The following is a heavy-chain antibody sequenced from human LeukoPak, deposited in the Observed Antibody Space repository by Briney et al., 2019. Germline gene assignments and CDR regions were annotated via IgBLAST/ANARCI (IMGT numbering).Heavy chain of an antibody. Sequence: PGGSLRLSCAASGFKFSSYWMHWVRQAPGKGLVWVSRFNSDGSTTSYADSVKGRFTISRDNSKNTLYLQMNSLRAEDTAVYYCARDVRSYYYDSSGYPRNYYGMDVWGQGTTVTVSS. CDR2: FNSDGSTT. V-gene: IGHV3-74*01. J-gene: IGHJ6*02. D-gene: IGHD3-22*01. CDR1: GFKFSSYW. CDR3: ARDVRSYYYDSSGYPRNYYGMDV.